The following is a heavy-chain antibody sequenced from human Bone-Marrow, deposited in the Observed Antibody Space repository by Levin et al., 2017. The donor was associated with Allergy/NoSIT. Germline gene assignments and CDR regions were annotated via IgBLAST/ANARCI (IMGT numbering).Heavy chain of an antibody. D-gene: IGHD3-9*01. CDR1: GFSLSTNGMC. V-gene: IGHV2-70*01. CDR3: ARDILTGYYSHDYYGMDV. Sequence: ASGPTLVKPTQTLTLTCTFSGFSLSTNGMCVSWIRQPPGKALEWLAFIDWNDDIYYSTSLKTRLTISKDTSKNQVVLTMTNMDPVDTATYYCARDILTGYYSHDYYGMDVWGQGTTVTVSS. J-gene: IGHJ6*02. CDR2: IDWNDDI.